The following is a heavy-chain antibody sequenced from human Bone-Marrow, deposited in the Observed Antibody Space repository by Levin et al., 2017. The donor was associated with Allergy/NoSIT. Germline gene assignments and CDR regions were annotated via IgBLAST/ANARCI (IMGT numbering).Heavy chain of an antibody. J-gene: IGHJ4*02. Sequence: GASVKVSCKPSGGTFNSFAFSWVRQAPGQGLEWMGGIIPVFGTAYYARTFQGRVTITADESSNTANMELPSLTSEDTAVYYCASGGPGSYYTTSFNYWGQGTLVTVSS. CDR3: ASGGPGSYYTTSFNY. CDR2: IIPVFGTA. D-gene: IGHD3-10*01. CDR1: GGTFNSFA. V-gene: IGHV1-69*13.